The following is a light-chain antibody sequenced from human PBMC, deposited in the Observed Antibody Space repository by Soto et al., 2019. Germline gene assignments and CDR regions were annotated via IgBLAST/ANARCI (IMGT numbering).Light chain of an antibody. CDR1: QGISSY. Sequence: IQLTQSPSSLSASVGDRVTITCRASQGISSYLAWYQQKPGKAPRLRIYAASTLQSGVPSRFRGSGSGTDFTLPIRSLQPEDFATYYCQQLNSYSSFGGGTKVEIK. J-gene: IGKJ4*01. V-gene: IGKV1-9*01. CDR3: QQLNSYSS. CDR2: AAS.